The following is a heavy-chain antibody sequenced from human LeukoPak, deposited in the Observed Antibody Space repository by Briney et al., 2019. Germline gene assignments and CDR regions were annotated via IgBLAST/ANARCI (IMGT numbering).Heavy chain of an antibody. CDR1: GFTFSSYA. CDR2: VTASAGNT. CDR3: AKGDYYGSGSTFKNVMDV. J-gene: IGHJ6*02. Sequence: GGSLRLSCAASGFTFSSYAMSWVRQAPGKGLEWVSAVTASAGNTYYAHCVKGRFTISRDNSKTTLDLQVNSLRAEDTAVYYFAKGDYYGSGSTFKNVMDVWGQGTTVTVSS. D-gene: IGHD3-10*01. V-gene: IGHV3-23*01.